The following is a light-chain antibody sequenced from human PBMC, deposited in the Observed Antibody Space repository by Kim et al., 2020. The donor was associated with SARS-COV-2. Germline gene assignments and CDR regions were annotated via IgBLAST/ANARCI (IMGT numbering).Light chain of an antibody. V-gene: IGKV1-5*03. CDR2: KTS. J-gene: IGKJ5*01. CDR3: QQYNNFPST. CDR1: QSFSSW. Sequence: DIRMTQSPSTLSASVGDRVTITCRASQSFSSWLAWYQQKPGKVPKLLIYKTSILESGVPSRFSGSGSGTEFTLTISSLQPDDFATYYCQQYNNFPSTFGQGTRLEIK.